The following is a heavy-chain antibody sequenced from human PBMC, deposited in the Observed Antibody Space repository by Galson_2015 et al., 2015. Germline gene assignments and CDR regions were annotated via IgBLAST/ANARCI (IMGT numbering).Heavy chain of an antibody. V-gene: IGHV3-30*18. CDR1: GFTFSSYG. J-gene: IGHJ6*02. CDR3: AKARYGDYFALLNYYYYYGMDV. Sequence: SLRLSCAASGFTFSSYGMHWVRQAPGKGLEWVAVISYDGSNKYYADSVKGRFTISRDNSKNTLYLQMNSLRAEDTAVYYCAKARYGDYFALLNYYYYYGMDVWGQGTTVTVSS. CDR2: ISYDGSNK. D-gene: IGHD4-17*01.